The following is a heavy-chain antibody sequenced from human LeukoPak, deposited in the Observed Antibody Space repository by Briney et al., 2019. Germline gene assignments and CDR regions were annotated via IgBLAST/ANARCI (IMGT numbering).Heavy chain of an antibody. D-gene: IGHD5-18*01. V-gene: IGHV3-11*04. CDR3: ARGFRRGYSYGYNFDY. J-gene: IGHJ4*02. CDR2: ISSSGSTI. Sequence: PGGSLRLSCAASGFTFSDYYMSWIRQAPGKGLEWVSYISSSGSTIYYADSVKGRFTISRDNAENSLYLQMNSLRAEDTAVYYCARGFRRGYSYGYNFDYWGQGTLVTVSS. CDR1: GFTFSDYY.